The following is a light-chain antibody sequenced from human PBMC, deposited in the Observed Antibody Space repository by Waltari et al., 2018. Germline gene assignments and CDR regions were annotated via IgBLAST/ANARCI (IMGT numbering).Light chain of an antibody. CDR2: DVT. CDR3: ASDSSGGTVYV. J-gene: IGLJ1*01. V-gene: IGLV2-14*03. Sequence: QSVLTQPASVSASLGQSITISCTGTFPDILAFDSVSWYQQPPGRGPRLVMYDVTIRPSGISSRFSGSKSGNTASLTISGLQAEDEADYFCASDSSGGTVYVFGTGTKVTVL. CDR1: FPDILAFDS.